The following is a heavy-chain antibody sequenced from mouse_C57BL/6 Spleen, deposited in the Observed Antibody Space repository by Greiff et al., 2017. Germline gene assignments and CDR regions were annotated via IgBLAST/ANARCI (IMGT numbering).Heavy chain of an antibody. Sequence: QVQLQQSGAELARPGASVKLSCKASGYTFTSYGISWVKQRTGQGLEWIGEIYPRSGNTYYNEKFKGKATLTADKSSSTAYMELRSLTSEDSAVYFCARSPPMYYDDAPSAMDYWGQGTSVTVSS. J-gene: IGHJ4*01. CDR3: ARSPPMYYDDAPSAMDY. CDR1: GYTFTSYG. V-gene: IGHV1-81*01. CDR2: IYPRSGNT. D-gene: IGHD2-4*01.